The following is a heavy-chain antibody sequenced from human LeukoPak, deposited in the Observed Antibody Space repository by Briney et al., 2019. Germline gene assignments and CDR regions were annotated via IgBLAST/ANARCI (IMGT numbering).Heavy chain of an antibody. CDR1: GFTLCSFG. J-gene: IGHJ4*02. D-gene: IGHD6-13*01. CDR3: ARDQSAGYSSSGSSSWGRLGD. CDR2: IRYDGSNK. Sequence: GGSLRLSCAASGFTLCSFGMHCVRQAPGEGVGWVAFIRYDGSNKYYADSVKGRFTISRDNSKNTLYLQMNSLRVEDTAVYHCARDQSAGYSSSGSSSWGRLGDWGQGTLVTVSS. V-gene: IGHV3-30*02.